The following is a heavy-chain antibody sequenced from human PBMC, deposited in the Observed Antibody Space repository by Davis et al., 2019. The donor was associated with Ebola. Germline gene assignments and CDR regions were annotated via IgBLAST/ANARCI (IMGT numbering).Heavy chain of an antibody. D-gene: IGHD1-26*01. CDR1: GFSLSTSGVG. CDR3: AHRGIVGATPYFDY. Sequence: SGPTLVKPPQTLTLTCTFSGFSLSTSGVGVGWIRQPPGKALEWLALIYWDDDKRYSPSLKSRLTITKDTSKNQVVLTMTNMDPVDTATYYCAHRGIVGATPYFDYWGQGTTVTVSS. CDR2: IYWDDDK. J-gene: IGHJ4*03. V-gene: IGHV2-5*02.